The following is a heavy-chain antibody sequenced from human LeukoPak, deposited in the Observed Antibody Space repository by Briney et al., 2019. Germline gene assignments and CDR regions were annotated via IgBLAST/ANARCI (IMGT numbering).Heavy chain of an antibody. CDR3: VRALWSGVDGFDI. V-gene: IGHV1-46*01. D-gene: IGHD3-10*01. Sequence: ASVKVSCKASGYTFTTYCMHWVRQAPGQGLEWMGIINPSGGYTNYAQKFQGRVSMTRDTSTSTVYMELSSLRSEDTAMYYCVRALWSGVDGFDIWGQGTMVTVSS. CDR1: GYTFTTYC. CDR2: INPSGGYT. J-gene: IGHJ3*02.